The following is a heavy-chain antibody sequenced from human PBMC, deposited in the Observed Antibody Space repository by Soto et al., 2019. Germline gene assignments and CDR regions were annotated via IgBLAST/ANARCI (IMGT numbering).Heavy chain of an antibody. J-gene: IGHJ4*02. V-gene: IGHV3-23*01. CDR1: GFTFSSYA. CDR2: ISGSGGST. D-gene: IGHD2-21*02. Sequence: EVQLLESGGGLVQPGGSLRLSCAASGFTFSSYAMSWVRQAPGKGLEWVSAISGSGGSTYYADSVKGRFTISRDNPKNTLYLQMNSQRAEDTAVYYCAKTPTNVVVTATLSYWSQGTLVTVSS. CDR3: AKTPTNVVVTATLSY.